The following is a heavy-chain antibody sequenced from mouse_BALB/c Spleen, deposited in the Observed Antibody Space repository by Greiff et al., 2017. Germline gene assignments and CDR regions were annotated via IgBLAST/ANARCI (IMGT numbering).Heavy chain of an antibody. Sequence: VHVKQSGAELVKPGASVKLSCTASGFNIKDTYMHWVKQRPEQGLEWIGRIDPANGNTKYDPKFQGKATITADTSSNTAYLQLSSLTSEDTAVYYCARALTVGMDYAMDYWGQGTSVTVSS. D-gene: IGHD1-1*01. CDR3: ARALTVGMDYAMDY. CDR1: GFNIKDTY. V-gene: IGHV14-3*02. J-gene: IGHJ4*01. CDR2: IDPANGNT.